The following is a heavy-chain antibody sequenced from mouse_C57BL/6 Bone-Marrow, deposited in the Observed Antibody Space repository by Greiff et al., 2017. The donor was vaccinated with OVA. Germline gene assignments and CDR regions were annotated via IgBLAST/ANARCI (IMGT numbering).Heavy chain of an antibody. J-gene: IGHJ3*01. CDR1: GFTFSSYG. Sequence: EVQLVESGGDLVKPGGSLKLSCAASGFTFSSYGMSWVRQTPDKRLEWVATISSGGSYTYYPDSVKGRFTISRDNAKNTLYLQMSSLKSEDTAMYYCARVLLRTWFAYWGQGTLVTVSA. V-gene: IGHV5-6*01. CDR3: ARVLLRTWFAY. D-gene: IGHD1-1*01. CDR2: ISSGGSYT.